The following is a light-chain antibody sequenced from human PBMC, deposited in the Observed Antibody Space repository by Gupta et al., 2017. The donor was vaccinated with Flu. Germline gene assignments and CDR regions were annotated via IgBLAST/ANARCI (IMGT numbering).Light chain of an antibody. CDR2: DAS. CDR3: HRRGEWRPYT. CDR1: QSTSSY. Sequence: IVLTQSPATLSLSPGQTATLSCRVSQSTSSYLAWYQHKPGQAPRLLIFDASTRATGIPARCSGGGSGTDFTLTISSLEPDEVAVYYCHRRGEWRPYTFGQGTRLESK. J-gene: IGKJ2*01. V-gene: IGKV3-11*01.